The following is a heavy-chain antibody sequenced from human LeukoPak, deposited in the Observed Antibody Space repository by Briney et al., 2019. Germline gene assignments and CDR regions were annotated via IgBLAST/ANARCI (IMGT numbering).Heavy chain of an antibody. CDR3: ARRYGDYRRFDY. CDR2: IYYSGST. V-gene: IGHV4-39*01. CDR1: GGSINFYY. D-gene: IGHD4-17*01. J-gene: IGHJ4*02. Sequence: PSETLSLTCTVSGGSINFYYWSWIRQPPGKGLEWIGSIYYSGSTYYNPSLKSRVTISVDTSKNQFSLKLTSMTAADTAVYYCARRYGDYRRFDYWGQGTLVTVSS.